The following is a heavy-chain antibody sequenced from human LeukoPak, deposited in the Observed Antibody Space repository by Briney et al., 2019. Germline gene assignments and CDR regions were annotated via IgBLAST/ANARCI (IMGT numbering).Heavy chain of an antibody. V-gene: IGHV4-34*01. J-gene: IGHJ4*02. CDR3: ARVRYYYDSSGYSYYFDY. CDR2: IYHSGST. Sequence: SETLSLTCAVYGGSFSGYYWGWIRQPPGKGLEWIGSIYHSGSTYYNPSLKSRVTISVDTSKNQFSLKLSSVTAADTAVYYCARVRYYYDSSGYSYYFDYWGQGTLVTVSS. D-gene: IGHD3-22*01. CDR1: GGSFSGYY.